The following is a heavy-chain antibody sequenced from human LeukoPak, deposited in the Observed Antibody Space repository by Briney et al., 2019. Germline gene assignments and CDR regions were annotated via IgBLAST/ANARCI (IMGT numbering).Heavy chain of an antibody. J-gene: IGHJ4*02. Sequence: GGSLRLSCAASGFTFSSYAMSWVRQAPGKGLEWVSAISGSGGSTYYADSVKGRFTISRGNSKNTLYLQMNSLRAEDTAVYYCAKDWQWLGEYYFDYWGQGTLVTVSS. D-gene: IGHD6-19*01. CDR3: AKDWQWLGEYYFDY. CDR1: GFTFSSYA. CDR2: ISGSGGST. V-gene: IGHV3-23*01.